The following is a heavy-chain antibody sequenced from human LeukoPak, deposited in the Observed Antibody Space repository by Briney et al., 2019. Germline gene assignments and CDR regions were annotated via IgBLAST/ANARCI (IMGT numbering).Heavy chain of an antibody. CDR2: IIPIFGTA. D-gene: IGHD6-6*01. CDR1: GGTFSSYA. V-gene: IGHV1-69*13. J-gene: IGHJ5*02. CDR3: ALNSEYSSFGRRFDP. Sequence: ASVKVSCKASGGTFSSYAISWVRQAPGQGLEWMGGIIPIFGTANYAQKFQGRVTITADESTSTAYMELSSLRSEDTAVYYCALNSEYSSFGRRFDPWGQGTLVTVSS.